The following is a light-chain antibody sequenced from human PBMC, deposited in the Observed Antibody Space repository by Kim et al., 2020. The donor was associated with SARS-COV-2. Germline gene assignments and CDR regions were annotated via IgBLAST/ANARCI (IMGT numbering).Light chain of an antibody. Sequence: EIVMTQSPATLSVSPGERATLSCRASQSVSSNLAWYQQKPGQAPRLLIYGASTRATGIPARFSGCGSGTEFTLTISSLQSEDFAVYYCQQYNNWPLLTFGGGTKVDIK. CDR1: QSVSSN. J-gene: IGKJ4*01. CDR2: GAS. CDR3: QQYNNWPLLT. V-gene: IGKV3-15*01.